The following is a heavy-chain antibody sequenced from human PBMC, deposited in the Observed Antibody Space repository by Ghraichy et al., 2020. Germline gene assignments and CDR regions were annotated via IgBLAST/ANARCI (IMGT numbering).Heavy chain of an antibody. CDR1: GGTFSSYA. Sequence: SVKVSCKASGGTFSSYAINWVRQAPGQGLEWMGRIIPILGIANYAQKFQGRVTITADKSTSTAYMELSSLRSEDTAVYYCARAASGSYSYYYYYGMDVWGQGTTVTVSS. D-gene: IGHD1-26*01. V-gene: IGHV1-69*04. CDR3: ARAASGSYSYYYYYGMDV. CDR2: IIPILGIA. J-gene: IGHJ6*02.